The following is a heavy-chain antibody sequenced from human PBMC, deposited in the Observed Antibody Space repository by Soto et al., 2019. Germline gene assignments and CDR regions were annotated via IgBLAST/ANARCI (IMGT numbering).Heavy chain of an antibody. CDR1: GYNLRFYR. CDR2: IIPIFGTA. CDR3: ARDVGEYSSSSFDY. Sequence: SVKVSCKAYGYNLRFYRISWVRQAPGQGLEWMGGIIPIFGTANYAQKFQGRVTITADESTSTAYMELSSLRSEDTAVYYCARDVGEYSSSSFDYWGQGTLVTVSS. D-gene: IGHD6-6*01. V-gene: IGHV1-69*13. J-gene: IGHJ4*02.